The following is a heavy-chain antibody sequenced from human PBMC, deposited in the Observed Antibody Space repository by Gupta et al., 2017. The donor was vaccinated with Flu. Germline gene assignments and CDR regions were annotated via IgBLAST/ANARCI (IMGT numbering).Heavy chain of an antibody. CDR3: TRGGSGSLADY. Sequence: HWVRQAPGKGLEWVSRINSDGSRINYAESVQGRFTISRENAKNTLYLQMSSRRVEDTALYYCTRGGSGSLADYWGQGTLVTVSS. D-gene: IGHD3-10*01. CDR2: INSDGSRI. V-gene: IGHV3-74*01. J-gene: IGHJ4*02.